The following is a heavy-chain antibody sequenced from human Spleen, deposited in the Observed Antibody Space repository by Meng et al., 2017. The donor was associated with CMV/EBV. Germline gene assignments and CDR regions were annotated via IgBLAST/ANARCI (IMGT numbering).Heavy chain of an antibody. CDR3: ARGVGAARGRAFDI. CDR2: ISAYDGNT. CDR1: GYTFRRYG. J-gene: IGHJ3*02. Sequence: ASVKVSCKSAGYTFRRYGINWVRQAAGQGLEWMGWISAYDGNTFYARKVQDRVAMTTDAATSTTYMELRSLRSYDTAVYYFARGVGAARGRAFDIWGQGTRVTVSS. D-gene: IGHD1-26*01. V-gene: IGHV1-18*01.